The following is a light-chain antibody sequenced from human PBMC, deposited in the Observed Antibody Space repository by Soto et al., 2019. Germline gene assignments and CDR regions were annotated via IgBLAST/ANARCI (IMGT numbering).Light chain of an antibody. CDR3: CSYAGSSTPLI. CDR2: EVS. Sequence: QSALTQPASVSGSPGQSITISCTGTSSDVGSYSLVSWYQQHPGKAPELMIYEVSKRPSGVSNRFSGSKSGNTASLTISGLQAEDEADYYCCSYAGSSTPLIFGTGTKLTVL. V-gene: IGLV2-23*02. J-gene: IGLJ1*01. CDR1: SSDVGSYSL.